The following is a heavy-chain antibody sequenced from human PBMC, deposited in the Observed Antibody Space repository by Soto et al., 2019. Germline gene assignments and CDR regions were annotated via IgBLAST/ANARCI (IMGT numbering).Heavy chain of an antibody. V-gene: IGHV3-7*03. CDR1: GFTFISSF. J-gene: IGHJ4*02. CDR3: ARYFRGSGRYFFDY. Sequence: VGSLTRSCVASGFTFISSFMGCVLQAPGKGLEWVANINQDGGGTYYVDSVEGRFTISRDNAKDSLYLQMNSLRGEDTAVYYCARYFRGSGRYFFDYWGQGTMVTVSS. CDR2: INQDGGGT. D-gene: IGHD6-19*01.